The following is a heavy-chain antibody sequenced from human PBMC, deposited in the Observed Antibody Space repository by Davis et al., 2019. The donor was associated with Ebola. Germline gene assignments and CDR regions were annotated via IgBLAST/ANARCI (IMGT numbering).Heavy chain of an antibody. CDR1: GFTFSSYA. CDR2: ISGSGGST. D-gene: IGHD6-19*01. J-gene: IGHJ5*02. CDR3: AKVLASSGGNSRNRWFDP. V-gene: IGHV3-23*01. Sequence: PGGSLRLSCAASGFTFSSYAMSWVRQAPGKGLEWVSAISGSGGSTYYADSVKGRFTISRDNSKNTLYLQMNSLRAEDTAVYYCAKVLASSGGNSRNRWFDPWGQGTLVTVSS.